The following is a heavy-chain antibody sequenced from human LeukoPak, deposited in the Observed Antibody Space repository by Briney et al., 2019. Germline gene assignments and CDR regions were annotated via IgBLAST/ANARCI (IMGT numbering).Heavy chain of an antibody. Sequence: GGSLRLSCAASGFTFSSYAMHWVRQAPGKGLEWVAVISYDGSNKYYADSVKGRFTISRDNSKNTLYLQMNSLRAEDTAVYYCARDKYYYGSADDYWGQGTLVTVSS. D-gene: IGHD3-10*01. CDR1: GFTFSSYA. V-gene: IGHV3-30*14. J-gene: IGHJ4*02. CDR2: ISYDGSNK. CDR3: ARDKYYYGSADDY.